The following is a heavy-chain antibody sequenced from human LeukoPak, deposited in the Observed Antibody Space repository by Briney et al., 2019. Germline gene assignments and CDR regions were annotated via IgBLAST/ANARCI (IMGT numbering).Heavy chain of an antibody. Sequence: GGSLRLSCAASGFTFSGYAMSWVRQAPGKGLEWVSAISGSGGSTYYADSVKGRFTISRDNSKNTLYLQMNSLRAEDTAVYYCARGGSGSYYHGWGQGTLVTVSS. D-gene: IGHD3-10*01. CDR3: ARGGSGSYYHG. CDR1: GFTFSGYA. CDR2: ISGSGGST. J-gene: IGHJ4*02. V-gene: IGHV3-23*01.